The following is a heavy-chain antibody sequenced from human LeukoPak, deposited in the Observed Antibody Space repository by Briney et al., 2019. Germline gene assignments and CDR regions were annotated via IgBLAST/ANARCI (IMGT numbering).Heavy chain of an antibody. CDR3: TRPYYDSSGYYYDY. D-gene: IGHD3-22*01. CDR1: GFTFSGSA. CDR2: IRSKANSYAT. J-gene: IGHJ4*02. V-gene: IGHV3-73*01. Sequence: GGSLRLSCAASGFTFSGSAMHWVRQASGKGLEWVGRIRSKANSYATAYAASVKGRFTISREDSKNTAYLQMNSLKTEDTAVYYCTRPYYDSSGYYYDYWGQGTLVTVSS.